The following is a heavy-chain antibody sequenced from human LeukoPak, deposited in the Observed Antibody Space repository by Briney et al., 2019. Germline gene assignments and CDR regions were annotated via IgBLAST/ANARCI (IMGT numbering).Heavy chain of an antibody. J-gene: IGHJ3*02. D-gene: IGHD3-3*02. CDR1: GGSFSGYY. CDR3: ARDGESIFGVVMSAFDI. CDR2: INHSGST. V-gene: IGHV4-34*01. Sequence: PSETLSLTCAVYGGSFSGYYWSWIRQPPGKGLEWIGEINHSGSTNYNPSLKGRVTISVDTSKNQFSLKLSSVTAADTAVYYCARDGESIFGVVMSAFDIWGQGTMVTVSS.